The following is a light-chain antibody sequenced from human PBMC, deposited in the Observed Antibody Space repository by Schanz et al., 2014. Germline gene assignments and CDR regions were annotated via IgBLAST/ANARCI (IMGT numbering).Light chain of an antibody. CDR2: GAS. Sequence: EIVLTQSPGTLSLSPGERATLSCRASQSVSSSYLAWYQQKPGQAPRLLIYGASSRATGIPDRFTGSGSGTDFTLTIIRLEPEAFAVYYCQQYGSSPPMYTFGQGTKLEIK. CDR3: QQYGSSPPMYT. V-gene: IGKV3-20*01. J-gene: IGKJ2*01. CDR1: QSVSSSY.